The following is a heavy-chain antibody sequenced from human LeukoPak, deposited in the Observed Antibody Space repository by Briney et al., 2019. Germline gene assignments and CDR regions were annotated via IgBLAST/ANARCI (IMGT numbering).Heavy chain of an antibody. V-gene: IGHV3-9*01. Sequence: GGSLRLSCAASRFTFDDYAMHWVRQAPGKGLEWVSGISWNSGSIGYADSVKGRFTISRDNAKNSLYLQMNSLRAEDTALYYCAKASSSWTFAYFDYWGQGTLVTVSS. CDR2: ISWNSGSI. D-gene: IGHD6-13*01. CDR3: AKASSSWTFAYFDY. J-gene: IGHJ4*02. CDR1: RFTFDDYA.